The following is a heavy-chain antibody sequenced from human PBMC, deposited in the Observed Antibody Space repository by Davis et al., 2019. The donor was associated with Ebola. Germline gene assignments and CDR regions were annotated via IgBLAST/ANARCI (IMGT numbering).Heavy chain of an antibody. J-gene: IGHJ4*02. CDR1: GFTFYRYE. CDR3: ARAVAASWSPFDN. V-gene: IGHV3-48*03. Sequence: GESLKISCAAPGFTFYRYEMNWVRQAPGKGLEWVSYISGSATSTFYADSVKGRFTISRDNSKNTLSLQMNSLRAEDTAVYYCARAVAASWSPFDNWGQGTLVTVSS. CDR2: ISGSATST. D-gene: IGHD6-19*01.